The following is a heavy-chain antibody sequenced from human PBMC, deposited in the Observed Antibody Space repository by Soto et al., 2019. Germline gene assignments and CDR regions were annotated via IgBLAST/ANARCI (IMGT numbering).Heavy chain of an antibody. CDR3: ARASARLLWFGELSTGSEAWFDP. D-gene: IGHD3-10*01. V-gene: IGHV4-31*03. Sequence: SETLSLTCTVSGGSISSGGYYWSWIRQHPGKGLEWIGYIYYSGSTYYNPSLKSRVTISVDTSKNQFSLKLSSVTAADTAVYYCARASARLLWFGELSTGSEAWFDPWGQGTLVTVSS. CDR1: GGSISSGGYY. J-gene: IGHJ5*02. CDR2: IYYSGST.